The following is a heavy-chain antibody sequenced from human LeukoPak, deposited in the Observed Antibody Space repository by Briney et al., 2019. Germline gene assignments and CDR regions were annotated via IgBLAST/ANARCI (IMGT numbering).Heavy chain of an antibody. V-gene: IGHV3-21*01. CDR3: ARGREPYTNTDWFDP. CDR2: ISSSGVYT. D-gene: IGHD2-2*02. CDR1: GFTFHYYG. J-gene: IGHJ5*02. Sequence: GGSLRLSCAASGFTFHYYGMNWVRQAPGKGLEWVSSISSSGVYTYYADSVKGRFTISRDNAESSLYLQMDSLRAEDTGLYYCARGREPYTNTDWFDPWGQGTLVTVSS.